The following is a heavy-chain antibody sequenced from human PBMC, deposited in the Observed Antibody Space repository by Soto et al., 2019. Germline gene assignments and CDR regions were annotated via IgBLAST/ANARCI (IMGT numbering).Heavy chain of an antibody. CDR3: ARDVSFATIFDPPPQYYGMDV. V-gene: IGHV3-30-3*01. J-gene: IGHJ6*02. CDR2: ISYDGSNK. CDR1: GFTFSSYA. Sequence: GGSLRLSCAASGFTFSSYAMHWVRQAPGKGLEWVAVISYDGSNKYYGDSVKGRFTISRDNSKNTLYLQMKSLRAEDTAVYYCARDVSFATIFDPPPQYYGMDVWGQGTTVTVSS. D-gene: IGHD3-3*01.